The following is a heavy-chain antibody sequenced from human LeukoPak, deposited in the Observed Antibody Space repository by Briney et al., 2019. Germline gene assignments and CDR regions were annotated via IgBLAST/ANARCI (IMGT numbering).Heavy chain of an antibody. CDR2: IIPIFGTA. V-gene: IGHV1-69*05. D-gene: IGHD3-16*01. J-gene: IGHJ1*01. Sequence: ASVKVSCKASGYTFTSYYMHWVRQAPGQGLEWMGGIIPIFGTANYAQKFQGRVTITTDESTSTAYMELSSLRSEDTAVYYCARGAQSEYFQHWGQGTLVTVSS. CDR1: GYTFTSYY. CDR3: ARGAQSEYFQH.